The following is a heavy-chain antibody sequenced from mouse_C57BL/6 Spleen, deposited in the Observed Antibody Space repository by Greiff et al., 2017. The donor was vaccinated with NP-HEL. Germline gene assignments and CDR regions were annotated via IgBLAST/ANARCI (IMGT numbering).Heavy chain of an antibody. CDR3: ARHGSSYWYFDV. CDR2: IDHNGGGT. J-gene: IGHJ1*03. V-gene: IGHV1-72*01. D-gene: IGHD1-1*01. CDR1: GYTFTSYW. Sequence: QVQLQQPGAELVKPGASVKLSCKASGYTFTSYWMHWVKQRPGRGLEWIGRIDHNGGGTTSNEKFKIKAKLTVDKPSSTAYMQLSSLTSDDSAVYYCARHGSSYWYFDVWGTGTTVTVSS.